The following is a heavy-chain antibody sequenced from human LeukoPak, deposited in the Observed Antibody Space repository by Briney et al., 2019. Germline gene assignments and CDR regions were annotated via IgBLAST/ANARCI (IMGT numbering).Heavy chain of an antibody. Sequence: SQTLSLTCAISGDSVSSNSAAWNWIRQSPSRGLEWLGRTYYRSKWYNDYAVSVKSRITINPDTSKNQFSLQLNSVTPEDTAVYYCARGAYSSGWDPYYYYGMDVWGQGTTVTVSS. V-gene: IGHV6-1*01. CDR3: ARGAYSSGWDPYYYYGMDV. CDR2: TYYRSKWYN. D-gene: IGHD6-19*01. J-gene: IGHJ6*02. CDR1: GDSVSSNSAA.